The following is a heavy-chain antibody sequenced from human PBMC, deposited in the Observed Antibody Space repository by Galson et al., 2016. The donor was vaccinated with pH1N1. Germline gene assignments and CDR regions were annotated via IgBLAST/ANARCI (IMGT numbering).Heavy chain of an antibody. Sequence: PALVKPTQTLTLTCTFSGFSLSTSGMCVSWIRQPPGKALEWLALIDWDDDKSYSTSLKTRPTISKDTSNNQMVLTMTNMDPVDTATYYCARLDYGDYSGYFEYWGQGTLVTVSS. CDR1: GFSLSTSGMC. J-gene: IGHJ4*02. CDR2: IDWDDDK. CDR3: ARLDYGDYSGYFEY. D-gene: IGHD4-17*01. V-gene: IGHV2-70*01.